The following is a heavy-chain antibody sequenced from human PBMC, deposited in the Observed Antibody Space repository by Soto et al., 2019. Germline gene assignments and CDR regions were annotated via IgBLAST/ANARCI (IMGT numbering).Heavy chain of an antibody. CDR3: ARDQSITIFGVVIMTAGP. Sequence: ASVKVSCTASGYTFTSYGISWVRQAPGQGLEWMGWISAYNGNTNYAQKLQGRVTMTTDTSTSTAYMELRSLRSDDTAVYYCARDQSITIFGVVIMTAGPWGQGTLVTVSS. CDR2: ISAYNGNT. V-gene: IGHV1-18*01. CDR1: GYTFTSYG. J-gene: IGHJ5*02. D-gene: IGHD3-3*01.